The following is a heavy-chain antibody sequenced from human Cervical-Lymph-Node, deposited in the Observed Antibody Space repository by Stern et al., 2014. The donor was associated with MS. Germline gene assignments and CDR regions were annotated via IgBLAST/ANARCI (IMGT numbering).Heavy chain of an antibody. CDR3: ARGKDGRWSH. D-gene: IGHD4-23*01. Sequence: VPLVESWGGLFQPGESLRLTCSGSGFTFSASTMTFVRQAPGTGLEWVSSLLSSGRFLHSTDSVTGRFPLSSANATNSLFLQINSLRTDDTALYYCARGKDGRWSHGGQGILVTGSS. CDR1: GFTFSAST. J-gene: IGHJ4*02. V-gene: IGHV3-21*01. CDR2: LLSSGRFL.